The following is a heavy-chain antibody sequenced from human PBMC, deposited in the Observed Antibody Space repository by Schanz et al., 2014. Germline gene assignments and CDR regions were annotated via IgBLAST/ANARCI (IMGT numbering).Heavy chain of an antibody. J-gene: IGHJ6*02. Sequence: VQLLESGGGLVQPGGSLRLSCAASGFTFSSYGMHWVRQASGKGLEWVTFIRFDGSDKYYADSVKGRFSVSRDNSKNTLYLQMNSLRAEDTAVYYCAKDPYGMDVWGQGTTVTVSS. CDR3: AKDPYGMDV. V-gene: IGHV3-30*02. CDR2: IRFDGSDK. CDR1: GFTFSSYG.